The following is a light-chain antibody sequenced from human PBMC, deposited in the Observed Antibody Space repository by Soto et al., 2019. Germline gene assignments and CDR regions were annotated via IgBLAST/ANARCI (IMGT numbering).Light chain of an antibody. J-gene: IGKJ1*01. Sequence: IQLTQSPSSLSAAVGDRVTITCRASQGINIYLSWYQQKPGKAPDLLIYAASKLHGGVPSRFRGSGFGTDFTLTISILQPEDSSTYYFQQLNSYPRTFGQGNKVEIK. CDR1: QGINIY. V-gene: IGKV1-9*01. CDR2: AAS. CDR3: QQLNSYPRT.